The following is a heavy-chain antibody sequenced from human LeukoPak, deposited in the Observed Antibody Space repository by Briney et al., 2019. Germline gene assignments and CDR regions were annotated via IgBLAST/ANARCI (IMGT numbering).Heavy chain of an antibody. CDR3: ARLDGVSEPPNFDY. J-gene: IGHJ4*02. Sequence: RASVKVSCKASGYTFTSYGISWVRQAPGQGLEWMGWISAYNGNTNYAQKLQGRVTMTTDTSTSTAYMELRSLRSDDTAVYYCARLDGVSEPPNFDYWGQGTLVTVSS. V-gene: IGHV1-18*01. CDR1: GYTFTSYG. D-gene: IGHD2-21*01. CDR2: ISAYNGNT.